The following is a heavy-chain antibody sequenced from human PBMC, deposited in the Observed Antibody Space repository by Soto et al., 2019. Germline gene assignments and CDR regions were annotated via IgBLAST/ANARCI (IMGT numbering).Heavy chain of an antibody. CDR2: ITSRGTDI. CDR3: AKSMASNLVGGHPDY. J-gene: IGHJ4*02. CDR1: RFFFGDYA. Sequence: EVHLEQSGGGLVQAGRSLRLSCAASRFFFGDYAFHWVRQAPGKGLEWVAGITSRGTDIAYADSVKGRFIISRDNAMNVLHLHMNSLRPEDTAVYYYAKSMASNLVGGHPDYWGQGTQVTVSS. V-gene: IGHV3-9*01. D-gene: IGHD3-16*01.